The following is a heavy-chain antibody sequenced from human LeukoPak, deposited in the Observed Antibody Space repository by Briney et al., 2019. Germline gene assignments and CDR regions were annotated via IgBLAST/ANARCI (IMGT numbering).Heavy chain of an antibody. CDR2: ISTFNGRT. V-gene: IGHV1-18*04. D-gene: IGHD3-22*01. Sequence: ASVKVSCKATGYTFNTYGISWVRQAPGQGLEWMGWISTFNGRTHYAQKFQTRVTMTTDTSTSTTYMELRSLTSDDTAVYYCARDYYETSGYSFDTFEIWGQGTMVTVPS. CDR1: GYTFNTYG. CDR3: ARDYYETSGYSFDTFEI. J-gene: IGHJ3*02.